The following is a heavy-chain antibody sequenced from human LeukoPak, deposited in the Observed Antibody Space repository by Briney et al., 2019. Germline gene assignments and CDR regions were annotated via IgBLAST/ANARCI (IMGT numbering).Heavy chain of an antibody. CDR1: GFTFSGSA. J-gene: IGHJ4*02. V-gene: IGHV3-73*01. CDR3: TRHSDMVRGVIISDY. CDR2: IRSKANSYAT. Sequence: PGGSLKLSCAASGFTFSGSAMHWVRQASRKGLEWVGRIRSKANSYATAYAASVKGRFTISRDDSKNTAYLQMNSLKTEDTAVYYCTRHSDMVRGVIISDYWGQGTLVTVSS. D-gene: IGHD3-10*01.